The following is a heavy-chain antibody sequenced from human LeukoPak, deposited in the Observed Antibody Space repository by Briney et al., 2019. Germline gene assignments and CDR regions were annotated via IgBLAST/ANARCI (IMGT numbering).Heavy chain of an antibody. CDR3: ARQNYDFWSGYDYYYYMDV. Sequence: GESLKISRKGSGYSFTSYWIGWVRQMSGKGLEWMGIIYPGDFDTRYSPSFQGQVTISADKSISTAYLQWSSLKASDTAMYYCARQNYDFWSGYDYYYYMDVWGKGTTVTVSS. J-gene: IGHJ6*03. CDR2: IYPGDFDT. V-gene: IGHV5-51*01. CDR1: GYSFTSYW. D-gene: IGHD3-3*01.